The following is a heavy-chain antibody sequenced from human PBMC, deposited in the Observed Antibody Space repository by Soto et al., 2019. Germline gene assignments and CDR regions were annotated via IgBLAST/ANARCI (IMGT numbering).Heavy chain of an antibody. CDR2: IFSNDEK. CDR1: GFSLSNARMG. CDR3: ARTVRSTTGKGQSYNGFDP. V-gene: IGHV2-26*01. J-gene: IGHJ5*02. Sequence: QVTLKESGPVLVKPTETLTLTCTVSGFSLSNARMGVSWIRQPPGKALEWLAHIFSNDEKSYSTSLKSMLTISKDTSKSQVVLTMTNMDPVDTATYYCARTVRSTTGKGQSYNGFDPWGQGTLVTVSS. D-gene: IGHD1-1*01.